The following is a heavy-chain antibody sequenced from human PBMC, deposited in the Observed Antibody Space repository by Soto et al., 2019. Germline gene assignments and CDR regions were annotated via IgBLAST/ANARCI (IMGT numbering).Heavy chain of an antibody. CDR2: MNPNSGNT. Sequence: ASVKVSCKASGYTFTSYDINWVRQATGQGLEWMGWMNPNSGNTGYAQKFQGRVTMTRNTSISTAYMELSSLRSEDTAVYYCASLERYCGGDYTLGGDVWGQGTTVTVSS. J-gene: IGHJ6*02. D-gene: IGHD2-21*02. CDR1: GYTFTSYD. V-gene: IGHV1-8*01. CDR3: ASLERYCGGDYTLGGDV.